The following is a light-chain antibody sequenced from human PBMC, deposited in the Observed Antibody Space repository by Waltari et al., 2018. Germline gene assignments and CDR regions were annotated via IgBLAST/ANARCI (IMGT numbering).Light chain of an antibody. CDR2: AAS. J-gene: IGKJ2*01. CDR3: QQSYSTPRYT. Sequence: DIQTTKSPSSLSASVADRVTITCRASQRISSYLNWYQQQRGKAPKLLIYAASSLQSGVPSRFSGSGSGTDFTLTISSLQPEDFATYYCQQSYSTPRYTFGQGTKLEIK. V-gene: IGKV1-39*01. CDR1: QRISSY.